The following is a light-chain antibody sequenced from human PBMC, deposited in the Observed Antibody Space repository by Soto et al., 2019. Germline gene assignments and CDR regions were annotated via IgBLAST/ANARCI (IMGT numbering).Light chain of an antibody. CDR3: QQYHYWWA. V-gene: IGKV3-15*01. Sequence: IVMTQSPATLSVSPGARVPLSWRASESIDSNLAWYQQKPGQAPRLLIYGASTRASDIPARFSGTGSGAEFTLTISSLQSEDFAVYYCQQYHYWWAFGQGTKVDIK. J-gene: IGKJ1*01. CDR1: ESIDSN. CDR2: GAS.